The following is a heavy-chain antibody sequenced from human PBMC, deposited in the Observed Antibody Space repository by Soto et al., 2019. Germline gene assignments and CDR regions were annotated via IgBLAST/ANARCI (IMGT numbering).Heavy chain of an antibody. CDR1: GYTFTSYG. V-gene: IGHV1-18*01. J-gene: IGHJ6*02. CDR2: ISAYNGNT. CDR3: ARDKAAAGTKGGRHDYYGMDV. D-gene: IGHD6-13*01. Sequence: QVQLVQSGAEVKKPGASVKVSCKASGYTFTSYGISWVRQAPGQGLEWMGWISAYNGNTNYAQKLQGRVTMTTDTAKSTAYMELRSLRSDDTAVYYCARDKAAAGTKGGRHDYYGMDVWGQGTTVTVSS.